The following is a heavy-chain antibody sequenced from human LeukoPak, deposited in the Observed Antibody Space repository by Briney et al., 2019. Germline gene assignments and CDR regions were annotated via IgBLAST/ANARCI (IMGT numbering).Heavy chain of an antibody. CDR2: IYYSGST. CDR1: GDSISSSSYY. D-gene: IGHD2-8*02. J-gene: IGHJ4*02. CDR3: ARTGGHWTGGAKIEY. Sequence: SETLSLTCTVSGDSISSSSYYWDWIRQPPGKGLEWIGSIYYSGSTYYNPSLKSRVTISVDTSKNQFSLKLSSVTAADTAVYYCARTGGHWTGGAKIEYWGQGTLVTVSS. V-gene: IGHV4-39*01.